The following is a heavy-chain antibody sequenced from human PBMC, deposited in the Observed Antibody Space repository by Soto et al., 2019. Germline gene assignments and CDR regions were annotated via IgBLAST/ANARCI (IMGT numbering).Heavy chain of an antibody. CDR1: GYTFTSYY. CDR3: ARDGRIAGATYWFDP. D-gene: IGHD6-19*01. CDR2: INPSGGST. J-gene: IGHJ5*02. Sequence: QVQLVQSGAEVKKPGASVKVSCKASGYTFTSYYMHWVRQAPGQGLEWMGIINPSGGSTSCAQKFQGRVTMTRDTSTSTVYMELSSLRSEDTAVYYCARDGRIAGATYWFDPWGQGTLVTVSS. V-gene: IGHV1-46*01.